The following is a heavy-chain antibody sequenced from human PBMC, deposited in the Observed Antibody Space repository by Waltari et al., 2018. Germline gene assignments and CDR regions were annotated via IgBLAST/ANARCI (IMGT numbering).Heavy chain of an antibody. CDR3: GGGGGGFSGPNV. CDR1: GFSFHDSW. D-gene: IGHD3-16*01. Sequence: EVQVVQSGAELRKPGESLKISCKASGFSFHDSWVAWVRQKPGAGLGWMGVFHPGDSDPPTTPSLQAKDPLSLDKPTDTPYPRGRSLKASDTAIYYGGGGGGGFSGPNVWGQGTMVTVSS. CDR2: FHPGDSDP. V-gene: IGHV5-51*01. J-gene: IGHJ3*01.